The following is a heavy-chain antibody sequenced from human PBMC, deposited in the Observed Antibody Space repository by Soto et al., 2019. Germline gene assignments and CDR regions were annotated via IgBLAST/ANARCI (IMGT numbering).Heavy chain of an antibody. J-gene: IGHJ5*02. D-gene: IGHD6-13*01. CDR1: GYTFTNYG. CDR3: VRRHVSATGIDWFDP. CDR2: INAANGDT. V-gene: IGHV1-3*01. Sequence: GASVKVSCKASGYTFTNYGLHWVRQAPGQRLEWMGWINAANGDTKYSPKFQGSVTITRATSASTAYMELSSLRSEDTAVYYCVRRHVSATGIDWFDPWGQGTLVTVSS.